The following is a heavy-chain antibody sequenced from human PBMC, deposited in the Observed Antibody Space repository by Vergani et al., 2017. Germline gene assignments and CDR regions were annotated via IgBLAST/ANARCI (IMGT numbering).Heavy chain of an antibody. CDR2: IIPILGIA. CDR1: GGTFSSYA. V-gene: IGHV1-69*04. CDR3: ARDKGWGAFDI. D-gene: IGHD6-19*01. J-gene: IGHJ3*02. Sequence: QVQLVQSGAEVKKPGSSVKVSCKASGGTFSSYAISWVRQAPGQGLEWMGRIIPILGIANYAQKFQGSVTITADKSTSTAYMELSSLRSEDTAVYYCARDKGWGAFDIWGQGTMVTVSS.